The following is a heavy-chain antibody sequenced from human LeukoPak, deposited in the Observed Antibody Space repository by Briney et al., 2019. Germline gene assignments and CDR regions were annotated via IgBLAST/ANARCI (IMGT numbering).Heavy chain of an antibody. J-gene: IGHJ4*02. D-gene: IGHD6-13*01. V-gene: IGHV4-34*01. CDR3: ARDLGQQLVDY. CDR1: GGSFSGYY. Sequence: PSETLSLTCAVYGGSFSGYYWSWIRQPPGKGLEWIGEINHSGSTNYNPSLKSRVTISVDTSKNQFSLKLSSVTAADTAVYYCARDLGQQLVDYWGQGTLVTVSS. CDR2: INHSGST.